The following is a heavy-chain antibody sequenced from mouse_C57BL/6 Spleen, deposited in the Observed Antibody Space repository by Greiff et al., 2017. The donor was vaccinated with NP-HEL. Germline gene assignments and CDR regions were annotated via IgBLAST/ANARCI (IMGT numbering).Heavy chain of an antibody. CDR1: GYSITSGYY. Sequence: EVKLVESGPGLVKPSQSLSLTCSVTGYSITSGYYWNWIRQFPGNKLEWMGYISYDGSNNYNPSLKNRISITRDTSKNQFFLKLNSLTTEDTATYYWAKGGSSLYYAMDYWGQGTSVTVSS. V-gene: IGHV3-6*01. CDR3: AKGGSSLYYAMDY. CDR2: ISYDGSN. D-gene: IGHD1-1*01. J-gene: IGHJ4*01.